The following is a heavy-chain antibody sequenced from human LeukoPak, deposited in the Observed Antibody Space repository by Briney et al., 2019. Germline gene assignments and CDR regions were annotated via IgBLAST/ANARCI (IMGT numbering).Heavy chain of an antibody. V-gene: IGHV4-59*01. CDR3: ARGEYSGTVDYFDY. CDR2: IYYSGST. Sequence: SETLSLTCTVSGGSISSYYWSWIRQPPGKGLEWIGYIYYSGSTNYNPSPKSRVTISVDTSKNQFSLKLSSVTAADTAVYYCARGEYSGTVDYFDYWGQGTLVTVSS. J-gene: IGHJ4*02. CDR1: GGSISSYY. D-gene: IGHD1-26*01.